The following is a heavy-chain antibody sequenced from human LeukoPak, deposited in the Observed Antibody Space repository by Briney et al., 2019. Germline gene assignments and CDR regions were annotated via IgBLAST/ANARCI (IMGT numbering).Heavy chain of an antibody. Sequence: GGSLRLSCAASGFTFSSYGMHWVRQAPGKGLEWVAFIHSHESGKYYADSVKGRFTISRDNSKNTLYLQMNSLRAEDTAVYYCANHPGRIAAAGIDPWFDPWGQGTLVTVSS. J-gene: IGHJ5*02. CDR3: ANHPGRIAAAGIDPWFDP. CDR1: GFTFSSYG. D-gene: IGHD6-13*01. V-gene: IGHV3-30*02. CDR2: IHSHESGK.